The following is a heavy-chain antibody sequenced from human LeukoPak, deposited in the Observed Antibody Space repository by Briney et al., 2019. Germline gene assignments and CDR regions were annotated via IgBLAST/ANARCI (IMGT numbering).Heavy chain of an antibody. CDR1: GFTFSSYS. J-gene: IGHJ6*03. V-gene: IGHV3-48*01. Sequence: GGSLRLSCAVSGFTFSSYSMNWVRQAPGKGLEWVSYITTGSNTIYYADSVKGRFTISRDNTKNSPYLQMNSLSAEDTAVYYCARGGYYGSGSYYYYYYYMDVWGKGTTVTVSS. CDR3: ARGGYYGSGSYYYYYYYMDV. CDR2: ITTGSNTI. D-gene: IGHD3-10*01.